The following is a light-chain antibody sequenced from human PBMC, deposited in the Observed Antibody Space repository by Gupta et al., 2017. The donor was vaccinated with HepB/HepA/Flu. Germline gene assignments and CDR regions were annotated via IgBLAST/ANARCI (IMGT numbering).Light chain of an antibody. CDR2: GAS. CDR3: QQCVSTPWT. J-gene: IGKJ1*01. CDR1: SKFLDSY. V-gene: IGKV3-20*01. Sequence: SFAPVGSTATSSRTSSKFLDSYLDWYQHKPGKAPRLLIHGASSRATGVPDRFSGSGSGTDFTLTISRLQPEDFAVYYCQQCVSTPWTFGQGTKVEIK.